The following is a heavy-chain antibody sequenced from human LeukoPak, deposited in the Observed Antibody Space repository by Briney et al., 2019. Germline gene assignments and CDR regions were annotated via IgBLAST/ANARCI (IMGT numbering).Heavy chain of an antibody. J-gene: IGHJ6*03. Sequence: SETLSLTCTVSGGSISSYYWSWIRQPPGKGLEWIGYIYTSGSTNYNPSLKSRVTISVDTSKNQFSLKLSSVTAADTAVYYCARQPVRSCYYYMDVWGKGTTVTVSS. V-gene: IGHV4-4*09. CDR1: GGSISSYY. CDR2: IYTSGST. D-gene: IGHD6-13*01. CDR3: ARQPVRSCYYYMDV.